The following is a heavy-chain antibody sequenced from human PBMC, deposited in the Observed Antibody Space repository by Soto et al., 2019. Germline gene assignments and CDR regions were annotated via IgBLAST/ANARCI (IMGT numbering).Heavy chain of an antibody. V-gene: IGHV3-9*01. CDR1: GFTFDDYA. CDR2: ISWNSGSI. D-gene: IGHD6-13*01. CDR3: AKLAAGTFFFGY. J-gene: IGHJ4*02. Sequence: GGSLRLSCAASGFTFDDYAVHWVRQAPGKGLEWVSGISWNSGSIGYADSVKGRFTISRDNAKNSLYLQMNSLRAEDTALYYCAKLAAGTFFFGYWGQGTLVTVSS.